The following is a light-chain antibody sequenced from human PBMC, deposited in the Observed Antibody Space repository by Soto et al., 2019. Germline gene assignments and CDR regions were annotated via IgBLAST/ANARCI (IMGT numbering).Light chain of an antibody. V-gene: IGKV3-15*01. CDR2: DAS. CDR3: KHYNNCTPWT. J-gene: IGKJ1*01. Sequence: IIITQSPDILSVSPGERATLSCRASQSVSIRVAWYQQRPGQAPRLLIFDASPRATGIPARLSGSRCGTEFLLTINSIQAEDFAIYYCKHYNNCTPWTFGQETKVES. CDR1: QSVSIR.